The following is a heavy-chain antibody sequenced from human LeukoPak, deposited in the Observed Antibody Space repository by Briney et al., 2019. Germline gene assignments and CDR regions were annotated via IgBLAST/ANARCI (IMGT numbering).Heavy chain of an antibody. CDR1: GYTFTDYF. J-gene: IGHJ4*02. CDR2: INPNSGDT. D-gene: IGHD6-13*01. V-gene: IGHV1-2*02. Sequence: GASVTVSCKASGYTFTDYFIHWVRQAPGQGLEWMGWINPNSGDTNYAQKFQVRVTMTRDTCSNTAHMELNTLRSDDTAVYFCATALAATGLRFFAYWGQGTLVTVSS. CDR3: ATALAATGLRFFAY.